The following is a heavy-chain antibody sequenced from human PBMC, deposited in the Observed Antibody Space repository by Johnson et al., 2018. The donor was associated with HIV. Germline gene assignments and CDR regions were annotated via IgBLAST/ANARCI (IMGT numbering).Heavy chain of an antibody. Sequence: VQLVESGGGLVQPGGSMRLSCAASGFTFSSYWMSWVRQAPGKGLEWVANIKQDGSEKYYANSVKGRFTISRDNSKNTLYLQMGSLRAEDMAVYFCARCRDAYTLLSAFDIWGQGTMVTVSS. CDR3: ARCRDAYTLLSAFDI. CDR2: IKQDGSEK. CDR1: GFTFSSYW. D-gene: IGHD5-24*01. J-gene: IGHJ3*02. V-gene: IGHV3-7*01.